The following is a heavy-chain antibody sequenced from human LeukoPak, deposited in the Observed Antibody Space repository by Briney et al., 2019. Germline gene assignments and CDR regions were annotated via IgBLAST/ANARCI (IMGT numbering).Heavy chain of an antibody. CDR3: ARDLTSAYWTPGGYYYYMDV. CDR1: GFSFSDYS. J-gene: IGHJ6*03. D-gene: IGHD3/OR15-3a*01. CDR2: ITSRSAFT. Sequence: GGSLRLSCVASGFSFSDYSLNWVRQRPGKGLEWISYITSRSAFTYYADSVKGRFTISRDDGKKSVYLHLSGLRVDDTAVYYCARDLTSAYWTPGGYYYYMDVWGKGTAVTVSS. V-gene: IGHV3-48*01.